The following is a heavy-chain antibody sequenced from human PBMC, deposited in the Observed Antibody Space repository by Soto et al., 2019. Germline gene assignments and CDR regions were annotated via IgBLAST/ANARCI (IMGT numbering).Heavy chain of an antibody. CDR1: GTTFDSFT. CDR2: FVPMFGSA. CDR3: AREDDTTGHYSWFDP. J-gene: IGHJ5*02. Sequence: ASVKVSCKPSGTTFDSFTFSWVRQAPGQGLEWMGGFVPMFGSASIAQRFQGRVRITADASTGTGYMELSDLRSEDSAIYYCAREDDTTGHYSWFDPWGPGTLVTVSS. V-gene: IGHV1-69*13. D-gene: IGHD3-9*01.